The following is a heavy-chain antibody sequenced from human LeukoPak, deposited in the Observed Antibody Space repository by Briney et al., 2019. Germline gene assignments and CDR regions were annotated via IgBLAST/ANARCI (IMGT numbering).Heavy chain of an antibody. Sequence: SETLSLTCTVSGGSISSSSYYWGWIRQPPGKGLEWIGSIYYSESTYYNPSLKSRVTISVDTSKNQFSLKLSSVTAADTAVYYCARVLTELSYYYYMDVWGKGTTVTVSS. CDR2: IYYSEST. CDR3: ARVLTELSYYYYMDV. V-gene: IGHV4-39*07. CDR1: GGSISSSSYY. J-gene: IGHJ6*03. D-gene: IGHD1-14*01.